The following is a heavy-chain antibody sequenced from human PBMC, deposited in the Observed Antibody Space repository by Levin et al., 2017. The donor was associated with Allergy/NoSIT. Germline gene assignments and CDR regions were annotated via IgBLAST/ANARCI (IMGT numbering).Heavy chain of an antibody. V-gene: IGHV1-2*02. CDR2: IDPKTGGI. CDR3: ARGGAHHGFDL. D-gene: IGHD1-26*01. CDR1: GYTFTAYY. Sequence: EASVKVSCKASGYTFTAYYVHWVRQAPGQGLEWMGWIDPKTGGIKYAQKFQGRVTMTRDTSSNTAFMVFSRLTSDDTAVFFCARGGAHHGFDLWGQGTMVTISS. J-gene: IGHJ3*01.